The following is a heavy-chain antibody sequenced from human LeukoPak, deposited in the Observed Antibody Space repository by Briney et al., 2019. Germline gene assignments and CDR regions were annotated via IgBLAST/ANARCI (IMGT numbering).Heavy chain of an antibody. CDR2: ISAYNGNT. J-gene: IGHJ6*03. V-gene: IGHV1-18*01. D-gene: IGHD3-10*01. CDR3: ARDVYYYGSGSANYYYYYMDV. Sequence: ASVKASCKASGYTFTGYGISWVRQAPGQGLEWMGWISAYNGNTNYAQKLQGRVTMTTDTSTSTAYMELRSLRSDDTAVYYCARDVYYYGSGSANYYYYYMDVWGKGTTVTISS. CDR1: GYTFTGYG.